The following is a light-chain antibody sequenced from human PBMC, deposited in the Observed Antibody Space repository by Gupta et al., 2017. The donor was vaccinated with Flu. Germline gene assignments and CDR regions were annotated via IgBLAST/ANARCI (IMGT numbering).Light chain of an antibody. CDR1: QSIDSW. V-gene: IGKV1-5*03. CDR2: KAS. J-gene: IGKJ2*01. CDR3: QQYNNWLNT. Sequence: PSTLSASVGDRVTITCQASQSIDSWLAWYQQKPGKAPKLLIYKASILESGVPTRFSGSGSGTEFTLTISSLQPDDLATYYCQQYNNWLNTFGPGTKLELK.